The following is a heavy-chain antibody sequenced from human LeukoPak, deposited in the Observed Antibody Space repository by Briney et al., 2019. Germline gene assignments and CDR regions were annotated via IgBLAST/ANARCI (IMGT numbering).Heavy chain of an antibody. CDR1: GGTFSSYA. Sequence: ASVKVSCKASGGTFSSYAISWVRQAPGQGLEWMGIINPSGGSTSYAQKFQGRVTMTRDTSTSTVYMELSSLRSEDTAVYYCARGGYIAARPFDYWGQGTLVTLSS. CDR2: INPSGGST. J-gene: IGHJ4*02. D-gene: IGHD6-6*01. CDR3: ARGGYIAARPFDY. V-gene: IGHV1-46*03.